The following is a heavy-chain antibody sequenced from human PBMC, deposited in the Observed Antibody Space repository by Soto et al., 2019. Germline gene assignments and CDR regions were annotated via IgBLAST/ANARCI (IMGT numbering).Heavy chain of an antibody. CDR3: ARCYGGNCNY. D-gene: IGHD2-15*01. Sequence: QVQLVQSGAEVKKPGASVKVSCKASGYTFTSYAMHWVRQAPGQRLEWMGWINAGNGNTKYSQKFQGRVTITADESTSTAYMELSSLRSEDTAVYYCARCYGGNCNYWGQGTLVTVSS. CDR1: GYTFTSYA. J-gene: IGHJ4*02. CDR2: INAGNGNT. V-gene: IGHV1-3*01.